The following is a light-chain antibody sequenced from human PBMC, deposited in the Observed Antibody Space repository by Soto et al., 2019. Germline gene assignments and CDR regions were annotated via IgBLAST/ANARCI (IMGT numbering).Light chain of an antibody. J-gene: IGKJ4*01. CDR3: QQYNSYPVT. CDR1: QSISSW. CDR2: KAS. V-gene: IGKV1-5*03. Sequence: DIQMTQSPSTLSASVGDRVTITCRASQSISSWLAWYQQKPGKAPKLLIYKASSLGNGVPSRFSGSGSGTAFTLTISSLQPDDFATYYCQQYNSYPVTFGGGTKVEIK.